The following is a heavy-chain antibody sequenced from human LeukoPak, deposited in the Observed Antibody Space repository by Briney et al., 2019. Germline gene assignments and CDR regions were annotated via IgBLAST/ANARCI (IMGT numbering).Heavy chain of an antibody. V-gene: IGHV4-59*08. D-gene: IGHD2/OR15-2a*01. Sequence: PSETLSLTCAVSGGSISGYFWSWSRQPPGKGLEWIGYICYTGSTIYNPSLRSRVTMSVDVSKNQFSLDLTSVTAADTAVYYCARHDPVGHFLRGMDVWGQGTTVTASS. J-gene: IGHJ6*02. CDR2: ICYTGST. CDR1: GGSISGYF. CDR3: ARHDPVGHFLRGMDV.